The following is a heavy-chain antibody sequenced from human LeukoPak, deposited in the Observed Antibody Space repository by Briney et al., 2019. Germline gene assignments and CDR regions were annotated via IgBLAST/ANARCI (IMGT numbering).Heavy chain of an antibody. CDR3: AREVGGNFLLDAFDI. J-gene: IGHJ3*02. Sequence: KPSETLSLTCTVSGGSISSYYWSWIRQPPGKGLKWIGYIYYSGSTNYNPSLKSRVTISVDTSKNQFSLKLSSVTAADTAVYYCAREVGGNFLLDAFDIWGQGTMVTVSS. D-gene: IGHD4-23*01. CDR2: IYYSGST. CDR1: GGSISSYY. V-gene: IGHV4-59*01.